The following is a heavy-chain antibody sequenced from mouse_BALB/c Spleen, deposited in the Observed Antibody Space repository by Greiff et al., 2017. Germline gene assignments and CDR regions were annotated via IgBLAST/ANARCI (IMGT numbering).Heavy chain of an antibody. CDR3: ARGAYGNYDAMDY. V-gene: IGHV1-7*01. CDR2: INPSTGYT. Sequence: VQLQQSGAELAKPGASVKMSCKASGYTFTSYWMHWVKQRPGQGLEWIGYINPSTGYTEYNQKFKDKATLTADKSSSTAYMQLSSLTSEDSAVYYCARGAYGNYDAMDYWGQGTSVTVSS. D-gene: IGHD2-1*01. J-gene: IGHJ4*01. CDR1: GYTFTSYW.